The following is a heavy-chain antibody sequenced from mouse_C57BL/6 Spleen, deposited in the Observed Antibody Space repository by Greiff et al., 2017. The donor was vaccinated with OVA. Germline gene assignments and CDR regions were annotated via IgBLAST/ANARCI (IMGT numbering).Heavy chain of an antibody. J-gene: IGHJ2*01. Sequence: QVQLQQPGAELVMPGASVKLSCKASGYTFTSYWMHWVKQRPGKGLEWIGEIDPSDSYTNYNQKFKGKSTLTVDKSSSTAYMQLSSLTSEDSAVYYSARYTTVVPLDYWGQGTTLTVSS. CDR1: GYTFTSYW. CDR3: ARYTTVVPLDY. D-gene: IGHD1-1*01. CDR2: IDPSDSYT. V-gene: IGHV1-69*01.